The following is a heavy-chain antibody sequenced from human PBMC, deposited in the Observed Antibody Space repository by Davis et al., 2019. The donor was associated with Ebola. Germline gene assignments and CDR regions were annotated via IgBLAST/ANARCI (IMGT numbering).Heavy chain of an antibody. D-gene: IGHD4-17*01. J-gene: IGHJ6*02. CDR2: IYSGGST. V-gene: IGHV3-66*01. Sequence: GGSLRLSCAASGFTFSSYSMSWVRQAPGKGLEWVSVIYSGGSTYYADSVKGRFTISRDNSKNTLYLQMNSLRAEDTAVYYCARVDGDYYYGMDVWGQGTTVTVSS. CDR1: GFTFSSYS. CDR3: ARVDGDYYYGMDV.